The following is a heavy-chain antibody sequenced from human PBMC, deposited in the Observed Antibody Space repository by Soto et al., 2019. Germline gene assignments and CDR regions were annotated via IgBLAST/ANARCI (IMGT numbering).Heavy chain of an antibody. CDR3: ARMGDVPYYYYGMDV. CDR2: INGYNGNT. J-gene: IGHJ6*02. Sequence: QVQLVQSGAEVKKPGASVKVSCKASGYTFTSYGISWVRQAPGQGLEWMGWINGYNGNTNHAQKLQGRVTMSTDTSTSTAYMELRSLRSDDSVVYYCARMGDVPYYYYGMDVWGQGTTVTVSS. D-gene: IGHD3-16*01. CDR1: GYTFTSYG. V-gene: IGHV1-18*01.